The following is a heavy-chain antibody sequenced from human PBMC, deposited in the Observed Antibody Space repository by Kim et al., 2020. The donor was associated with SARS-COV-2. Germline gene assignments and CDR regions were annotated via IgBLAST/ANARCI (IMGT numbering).Heavy chain of an antibody. Sequence: ASVKVSCKASGYTFTGYYMHWVRQAPGQGLEWMGWINPNSGGTNYAQKFQGWVTMTRDTSISTAYMELSRLRSDDTAVYYCATSYCSSTSCYVWYFGYWGEGSVLSVSS. CDR2: INPNSGGT. D-gene: IGHD2-2*01. CDR3: ATSYCSSTSCYVWYFGY. CDR1: GYTFTGYY. V-gene: IGHV1-2*04. J-gene: IGHJ4*02.